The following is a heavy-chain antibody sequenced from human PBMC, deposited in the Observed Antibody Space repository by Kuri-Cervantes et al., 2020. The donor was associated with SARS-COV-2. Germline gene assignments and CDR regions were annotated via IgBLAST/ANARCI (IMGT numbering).Heavy chain of an antibody. CDR2: ISYDGKNK. Sequence: GESLKISCVASGFNFSITDMHWVRRAPGKGLEWVTFISYDGKNKKCMASGKGRFTISRDNSQNTLHLQMKSLRDEDTAIYYCAKDRAGVHDFWGQGTLVTVSS. J-gene: IGHJ4*02. CDR1: GFNFSITD. V-gene: IGHV3-30*18. D-gene: IGHD2-21*01. CDR3: AKDRAGVHDF.